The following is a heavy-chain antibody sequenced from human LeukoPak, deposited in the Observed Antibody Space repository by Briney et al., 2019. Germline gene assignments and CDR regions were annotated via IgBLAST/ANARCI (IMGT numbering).Heavy chain of an antibody. V-gene: IGHV1-46*01. D-gene: IGHD6-13*01. Sequence: ASVKVSCKASGYTFTSYYMHWVRQAPGQGLEWMGIINPSGGSTSYAQMFQGRVTMTRDTSTSTVYMELSSLRSEDTAVYYCARDLSQIAAAGIWAFDIWGQGTMVTVSS. CDR1: GYTFTSYY. J-gene: IGHJ3*02. CDR3: ARDLSQIAAAGIWAFDI. CDR2: INPSGGST.